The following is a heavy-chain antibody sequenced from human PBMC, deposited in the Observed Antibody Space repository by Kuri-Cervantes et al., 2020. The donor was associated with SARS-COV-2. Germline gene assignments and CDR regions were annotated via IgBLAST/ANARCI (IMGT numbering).Heavy chain of an antibody. CDR2: IYCSGST. CDR1: GGSISSSNYY. J-gene: IGHJ4*02. D-gene: IGHD3-16*01. Sequence: SETLSLTCTGSGGSISSSNYYWSWIRQPPGKGLEWIGYIYCSGSTKYNPSLKSRVTISLNTSKNQFSLKLSSVTAADTAVYYCARGGGYDYPHYWGQGTLVTVSS. CDR3: ARGGGYDYPHY. V-gene: IGHV4-61*01.